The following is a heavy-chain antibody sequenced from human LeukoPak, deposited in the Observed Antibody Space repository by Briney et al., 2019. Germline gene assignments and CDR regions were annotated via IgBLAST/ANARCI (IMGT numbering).Heavy chain of an antibody. CDR1: GGSISSSSYY. Sequence: SETLSLTCTVSGGSISSSSYYWGWIRQPPGKGLEWIGSIYYSGSTYYNPSLKSRVTISVDTSKNQFSLKLSSVTAADTAVYYCARVGVEMATIGDYYFDYWGQGTLVTVSS. V-gene: IGHV4-39*07. CDR2: IYYSGST. CDR3: ARVGVEMATIGDYYFDY. D-gene: IGHD5-24*01. J-gene: IGHJ4*02.